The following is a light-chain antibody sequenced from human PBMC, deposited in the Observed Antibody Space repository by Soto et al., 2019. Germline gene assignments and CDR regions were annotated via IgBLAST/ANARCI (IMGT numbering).Light chain of an antibody. Sequence: QSVLSQPASVSGSPGQSITISCTGTSSDVGGFEYVSWYQHQPGKAPKLIIYDVTKRPSGVSNRFSGSKSGNTASLTISGIQAADEGDYYCGSITRSSTSVFGTGNKVT. CDR2: DVT. CDR3: GSITRSSTSV. J-gene: IGLJ1*01. CDR1: SSDVGGFEY. V-gene: IGLV2-14*01.